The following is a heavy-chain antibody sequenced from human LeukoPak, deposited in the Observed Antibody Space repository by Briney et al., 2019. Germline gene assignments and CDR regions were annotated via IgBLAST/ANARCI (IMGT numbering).Heavy chain of an antibody. D-gene: IGHD2-15*01. V-gene: IGHV4-59*08. CDR2: IHYTGST. J-gene: IGHJ5*02. CDR1: GGSISSYY. Sequence: PSETLSLTCTVSGGSISSYYWSWIPQHPGKGLEWIGYIHYTGSTHYNPSLKSRVTISVDRSRNQFSLKLTSVTAADTAVYYCARLVVVVAARVGAKGYNWFDPWGQGTLVTVSS. CDR3: ARLVVVVAARVGAKGYNWFDP.